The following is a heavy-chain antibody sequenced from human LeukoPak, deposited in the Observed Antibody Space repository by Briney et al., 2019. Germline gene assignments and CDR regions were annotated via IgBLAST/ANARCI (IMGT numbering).Heavy chain of an antibody. J-gene: IGHJ4*02. V-gene: IGHV3-23*01. CDR2: ISGSGGST. CDR1: GFTFSSYA. Sequence: PGGSLRLSCAASGFTFSSYAMSLVRQAPGKGLEWGSAISGSGGSTYYADSVKGRFTISRDNSKNTLYLQMNSLRAEDTAVYYCANADIAAAGTPLYYFDYWGQGTLVTVSS. D-gene: IGHD6-13*01. CDR3: ANADIAAAGTPLYYFDY.